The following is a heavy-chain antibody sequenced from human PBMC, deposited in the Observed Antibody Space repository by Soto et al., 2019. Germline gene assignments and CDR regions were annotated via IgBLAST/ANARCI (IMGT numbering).Heavy chain of an antibody. CDR2: IIPIFDTA. J-gene: IGHJ6*02. CDR1: GGTFSSYA. D-gene: IGHD3-22*01. CDR3: AGHSSGVPGYYDGMDV. Sequence: QVQLVQSGAEVKKPGSSVKVSCKASGGTFSSYAISWVRQAPGQGLEWMGGIIPIFDTADYAQKFQGRVTSTADESTNTAYMELSSLRSEDTAVYYCAGHSSGVPGYYDGMDVWGQGTTVTVSS. V-gene: IGHV1-69*12.